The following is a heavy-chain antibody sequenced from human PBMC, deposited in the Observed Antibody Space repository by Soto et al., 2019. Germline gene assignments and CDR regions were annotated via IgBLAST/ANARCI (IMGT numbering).Heavy chain of an antibody. CDR1: GGSFSGYY. CDR3: ARRNPNYDYIWGSYRDFFDY. CDR2: INHSGST. Sequence: QVQLQQWGAGLLKPSETLSLTCAVYGGSFSGYYWSWIRQPPGKGLEWTGEINHSGSTNYNPSLKRRVTISVDTSKNQFSLKLSCVTAADTAVYYCARRNPNYDYIWGSYRDFFDYWGQGTLVTVCS. V-gene: IGHV4-34*01. J-gene: IGHJ4*02. D-gene: IGHD3-16*02.